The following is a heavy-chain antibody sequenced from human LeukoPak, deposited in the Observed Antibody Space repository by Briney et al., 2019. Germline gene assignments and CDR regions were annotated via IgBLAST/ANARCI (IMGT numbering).Heavy chain of an antibody. CDR2: INPNSGGT. CDR3: ATGLTKLLVAFDI. Sequence: ASVKVSCKASGYTFTDYYVHWVRQAPGQGLEWMGWINPNSGGTNYAQRFQGRVTMTRDTSISTAYMELSRLRSDDTAVYYCATGLTKLLVAFDIWGQGTMVTVSS. J-gene: IGHJ3*02. D-gene: IGHD2/OR15-2a*01. V-gene: IGHV1-2*02. CDR1: GYTFTDYY.